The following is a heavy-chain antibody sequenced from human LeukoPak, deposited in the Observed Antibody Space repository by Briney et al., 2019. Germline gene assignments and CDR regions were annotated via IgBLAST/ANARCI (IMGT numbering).Heavy chain of an antibody. J-gene: IGHJ6*03. D-gene: IGHD2-2*01. CDR3: ARGIPAAMRGNYYYYYMDV. CDR2: IKQDGREK. CDR1: GFTFSSYW. V-gene: IGHV3-7*01. Sequence: RGSLTLSCAASGFTFSSYWMSWVRQAPGKGLEWVANIKQDGREKYYVDSVKGRFTISGDNAKNSLYLQMDSMRDEDTAVYYCARGIPAAMRGNYYYYYMDVWGKGTTVTISS.